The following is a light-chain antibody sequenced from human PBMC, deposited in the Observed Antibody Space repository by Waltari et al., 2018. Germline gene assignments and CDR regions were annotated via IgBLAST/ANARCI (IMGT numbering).Light chain of an antibody. CDR2: GAS. J-gene: IGKJ2*01. Sequence: EIVRTQSQATLSVSPGERATLPCRASQSVSSNLAWYQQKPGQAPRLLIYGASTRATGIPARFSGSGSGTEFTLTISSLQSEDFAVYYCQQYNNWPMYTFGQGTKLEIK. CDR1: QSVSSN. CDR3: QQYNNWPMYT. V-gene: IGKV3-15*01.